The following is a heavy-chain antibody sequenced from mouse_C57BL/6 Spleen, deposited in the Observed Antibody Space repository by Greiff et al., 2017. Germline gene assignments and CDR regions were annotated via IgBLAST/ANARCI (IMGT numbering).Heavy chain of an antibody. D-gene: IGHD2-1*01. J-gene: IGHJ3*01. V-gene: IGHV1-15*01. CDR1: GYTFTDYE. CDR2: IDPETGGT. Sequence: QVQLQQSGAELVRPGASVTLSCKASGYTFTDYEMHWVKQTPVHGLEWIGAIDPETGGTAYNQKFKGKAILTADKSSSTAYMELRSLTSEDSAVYYCTRGYYGNPAWFAYWGQGTLVTVSA. CDR3: TRGYYGNPAWFAY.